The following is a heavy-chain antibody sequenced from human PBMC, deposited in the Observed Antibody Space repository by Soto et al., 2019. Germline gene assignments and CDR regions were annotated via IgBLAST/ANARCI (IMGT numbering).Heavy chain of an antibody. CDR3: ARDLNGEYSSSSGAFDI. J-gene: IGHJ3*02. D-gene: IGHD6-6*01. CDR2: ISAYNGNT. Sequence: ASGKVCCKASGYTFTSYGISWVRQAPGRGLEWMGWISAYNGNTNYAQKLQGRVTMTTDTSTSTAYMELRSLRSDDTAVYYCARDLNGEYSSSSGAFDIWGQGTMVTVS. CDR1: GYTFTSYG. V-gene: IGHV1-18*01.